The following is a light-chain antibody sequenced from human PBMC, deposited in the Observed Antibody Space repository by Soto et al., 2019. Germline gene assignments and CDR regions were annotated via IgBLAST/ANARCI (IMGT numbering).Light chain of an antibody. CDR2: GAS. Sequence: EIVLTQSPGTLSLSPGERATLSCRASQTVTDSYLAWYQQKPGQAPRLLIQGASSRATGIPDRFSGSGSGTDFTLTISRLEPEDFAVYYCQQYGGSPPVTFGGGTKVDIK. CDR3: QQYGGSPPVT. CDR1: QTVTDSY. J-gene: IGKJ4*01. V-gene: IGKV3-20*01.